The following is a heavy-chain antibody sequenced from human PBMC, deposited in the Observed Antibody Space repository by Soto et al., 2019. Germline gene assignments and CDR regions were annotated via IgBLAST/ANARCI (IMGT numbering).Heavy chain of an antibody. CDR3: AKMEGMDPWAYSFDY. Sequence: EVQVLESGGGLVQTGGSLRLSCAATGFTFSDFAMSWVRQAPGKGLEWVSRIYGGGNGPHYADSVKGRVPISRDNSKNTLYLQMNSLRAEDTAVYYCAKMEGMDPWAYSFDYWGQGTLVTVSS. V-gene: IGHV3-23*01. CDR2: IYGGGNGP. D-gene: IGHD2-2*03. CDR1: GFTFSDFA. J-gene: IGHJ4*02.